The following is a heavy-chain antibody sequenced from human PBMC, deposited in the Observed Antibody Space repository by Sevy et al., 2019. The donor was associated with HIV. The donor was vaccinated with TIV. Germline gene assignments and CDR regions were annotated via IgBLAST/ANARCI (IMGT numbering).Heavy chain of an antibody. J-gene: IGHJ6*03. CDR3: GQRGGGNYDPDEIAYYFYYYNMDV. CDR1: GFSFDSYG. D-gene: IGHD3-22*01. Sequence: GGSLRLSCAVSGFSFDSYGMTWVRQAPGKGLEWVSAISGSGTRTYYADSVKGRFIISRDNSKNTLDLQMNSLRAEDLAIYFSGQRGGGNYDPDEIAYYFYYYNMDVWGKGTTVTVSS. CDR2: ISGSGTRT. V-gene: IGHV3-23*01.